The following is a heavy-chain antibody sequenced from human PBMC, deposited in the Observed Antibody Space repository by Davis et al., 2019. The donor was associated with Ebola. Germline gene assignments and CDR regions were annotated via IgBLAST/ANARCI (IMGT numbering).Heavy chain of an antibody. CDR1: GGSISSGDYY. V-gene: IGHV4-30-4*02. CDR3: ARDPRAYNHYGMDV. J-gene: IGHJ6*02. D-gene: IGHD5-24*01. CDR2: IYYSGST. Sequence: PSETLSLTCTVSGGSISSGDYYWSWIRQPPGKGLEWIGYIYYSGSTYYNPSLKSRVTISVDTSKNQFSLKLSSVTAADTAVYYCARDPRAYNHYGMDVWGQGTTVTVSS.